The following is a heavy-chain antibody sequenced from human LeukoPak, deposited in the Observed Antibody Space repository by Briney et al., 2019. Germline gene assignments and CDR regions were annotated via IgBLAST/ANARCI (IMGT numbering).Heavy chain of an antibody. CDR3: AKGPRAFWSGYYGFDP. Sequence: GGSLRLSCAASGFTFSSYAMSWVRQAPGKGLEWVSAISGSGGSTYYADSVKGRFTISRDNSKNTLYLQMNSLRAEDTAVYYCAKGPRAFWSGYYGFDPWGQGTLVTVSS. V-gene: IGHV3-23*01. CDR1: GFTFSSYA. J-gene: IGHJ5*02. CDR2: ISGSGGST. D-gene: IGHD3-3*01.